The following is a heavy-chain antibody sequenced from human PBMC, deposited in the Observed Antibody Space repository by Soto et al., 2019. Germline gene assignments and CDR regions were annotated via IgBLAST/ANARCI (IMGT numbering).Heavy chain of an antibody. Sequence: SETLSLTCSASGCSISSDAFYWSWNGPPHGKGLEWIGNIYYSGSTYYDPSLKGRLIISIDTSKNQFSLKVGSVTAADTAVYYCASSSLYGVAVWGQGTTVTVSS. CDR1: GCSISSDAFY. CDR2: IYYSGST. J-gene: IGHJ6*02. CDR3: ASSSLYGVAV. V-gene: IGHV4-30-4*01.